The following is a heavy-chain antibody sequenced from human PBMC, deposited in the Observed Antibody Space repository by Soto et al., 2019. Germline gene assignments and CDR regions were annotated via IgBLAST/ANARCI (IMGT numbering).Heavy chain of an antibody. V-gene: IGHV3-48*02. CDR1: GFTFIDYA. D-gene: IGHD1-26*01. J-gene: IGHJ3*02. Sequence: WGSLRLSCVASGFTFIDYAINFFRQAPGKGLEWVSWFGITGKSGDYADSVKGRFTISRDNARNSVHLQMSSLRDEDTAVYYCARDHYYAFDIWGQGTMVTVSS. CDR2: FGITGKSG. CDR3: ARDHYYAFDI.